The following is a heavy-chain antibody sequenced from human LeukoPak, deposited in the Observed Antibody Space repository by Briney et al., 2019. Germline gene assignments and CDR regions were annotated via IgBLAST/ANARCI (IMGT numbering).Heavy chain of an antibody. CDR3: ARAGNYGSGIPRLFDY. J-gene: IGHJ4*02. Sequence: SETLSLTCAVYGGSFSAYYWSWIRQSPGEGLEWIGEINHSGSTNYNPSLKSRVTISVDTSKNQFSLKLSSVTAADTAVYYCARAGNYGSGIPRLFDYWGQGTLVTVSS. CDR2: INHSGST. D-gene: IGHD3-10*01. V-gene: IGHV4-34*01. CDR1: GGSFSAYY.